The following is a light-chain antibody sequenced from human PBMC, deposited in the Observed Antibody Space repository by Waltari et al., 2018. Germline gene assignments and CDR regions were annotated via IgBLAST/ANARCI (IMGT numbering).Light chain of an antibody. CDR3: FSDAGIGNWV. CDR1: SGVVGRFNL. J-gene: IGLJ3*02. CDR2: EAT. V-gene: IGLV2-23*01. Sequence: QSALTQPASVSGSPGQSITISCTGFSGVVGRFNLVSWYQQHPHKAPKRNIYEATKRPTVISKRFSASKSDNTASLTISGLQAEDEAHYYCFSDAGIGNWVFGGGTNLTVL.